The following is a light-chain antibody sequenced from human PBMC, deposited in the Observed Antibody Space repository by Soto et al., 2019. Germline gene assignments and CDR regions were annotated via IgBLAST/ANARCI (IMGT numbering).Light chain of an antibody. J-gene: IGKJ4*01. CDR3: QQYNSYSLT. Sequence: DIQMTQSPSTLSASVGDRVTITCRASQSISSWLAWYQQKPGKAPKLLIYKASSLESGAPSRFSGSGSGTEFTLTISGLQPDDFATYYCQQYNSYSLTFGGGTKVDIK. V-gene: IGKV1-5*03. CDR1: QSISSW. CDR2: KAS.